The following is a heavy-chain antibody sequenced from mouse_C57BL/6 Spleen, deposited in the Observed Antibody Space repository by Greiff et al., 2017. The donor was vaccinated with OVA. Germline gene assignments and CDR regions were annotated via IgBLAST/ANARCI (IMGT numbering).Heavy chain of an antibody. CDR1: GYTFTSYW. CDR2: IDPSDSYT. J-gene: IGHJ4*01. D-gene: IGHD2-5*01. Sequence: QVQLQQPGAELVMPGASVKLSCKAPGYTFTSYWMHWVKQRPGQGLEWIGEIDPSDSYTNYNQKFKGKSTLTVDKSSSTAYMQLSSLTSEDSAVYYCARGDYSNYDAMDYWGQGTSVTVSS. V-gene: IGHV1-69*01. CDR3: ARGDYSNYDAMDY.